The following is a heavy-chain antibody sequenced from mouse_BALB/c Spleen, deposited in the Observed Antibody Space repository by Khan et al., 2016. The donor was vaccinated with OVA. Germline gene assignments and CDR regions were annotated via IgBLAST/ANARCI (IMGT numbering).Heavy chain of an antibody. Sequence: VQLQQSGPGLVKPSQSLSLTCTVTGYSITSDYAWNWIRQFPGNKLEWMGYISYSGSTNYNPAHKSRISITRDTSKNQFFLQLNSVTTEDTATYYCARDGSRYNYAMDYWGQGTSVTVSS. J-gene: IGHJ4*01. CDR3: ARDGSRYNYAMDY. D-gene: IGHD2-3*01. V-gene: IGHV3-2*02. CDR1: GYSITSDYA. CDR2: ISYSGST.